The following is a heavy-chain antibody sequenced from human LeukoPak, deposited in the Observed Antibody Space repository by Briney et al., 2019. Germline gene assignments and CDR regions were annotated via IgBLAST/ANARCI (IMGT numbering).Heavy chain of an antibody. D-gene: IGHD2-15*01. CDR2: ISGSGGST. CDR3: AKDMKYCSDGSCYSDDAFDI. J-gene: IGHJ3*02. Sequence: PGGSLRLSCAASGFTFSSYAMSWVRQAPGKGLEWVSAISGSGGSTYYADSVKGRFTISRDNSKNTLYLQMNSLRAEDTAVYYCAKDMKYCSDGSCYSDDAFDIWGQGTMVTVSS. CDR1: GFTFSSYA. V-gene: IGHV3-23*01.